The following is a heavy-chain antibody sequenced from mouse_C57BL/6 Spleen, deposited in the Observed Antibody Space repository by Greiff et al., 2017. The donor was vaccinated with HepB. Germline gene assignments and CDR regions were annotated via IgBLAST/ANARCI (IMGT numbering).Heavy chain of an antibody. J-gene: IGHJ1*03. CDR3: TTSGGGNSYWYFDV. V-gene: IGHV14-4*01. CDR1: GFNIKDDY. CDR2: IDPENGDT. Sequence: EVKLMESGAELVRPGASVKLSCTASGFNIKDDYMHWVKQRPEQGLEWIGWIDPENGDTEYASKFQGKATITADTSSNTAYLQLSSLTSEDTAVYYCTTSGGGNSYWYFDVWGTGTTVTVSS. D-gene: IGHD2-1*01.